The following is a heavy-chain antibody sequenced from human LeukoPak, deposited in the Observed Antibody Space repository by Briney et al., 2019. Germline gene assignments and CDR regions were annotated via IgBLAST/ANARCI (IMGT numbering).Heavy chain of an antibody. CDR3: ARGTYFDY. V-gene: IGHV1-18*01. Sequence: GASVKASCKASGYTFTTYGISWVRQAPGQGLEWMGWTSAYNDKTKYAQKLEGRVTMTTDTSTSTAYMEMRSLRSDDTAVYYCARGTYFDYWGQGALVTVSS. J-gene: IGHJ4*02. D-gene: IGHD1-1*01. CDR2: TSAYNDKT. CDR1: GYTFTTYG.